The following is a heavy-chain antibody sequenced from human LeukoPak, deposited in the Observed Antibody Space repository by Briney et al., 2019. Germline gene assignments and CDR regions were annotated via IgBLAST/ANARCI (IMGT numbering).Heavy chain of an antibody. J-gene: IGHJ4*02. D-gene: IGHD4-17*01. CDR3: AGLAPVAHSGDYLGYFDY. CDR1: GGSMTNYY. Sequence: PSETLSLTCTVSGGSMTNYYWTWVRQYPGKGLEWFGYVYYTGSANYNPSLKSRVTILVDSSKTHFSLNLSSVTAADTAVYYCAGLAPVAHSGDYLGYFDYWGQGTLVTVSS. CDR2: VYYTGSA. V-gene: IGHV4-59*08.